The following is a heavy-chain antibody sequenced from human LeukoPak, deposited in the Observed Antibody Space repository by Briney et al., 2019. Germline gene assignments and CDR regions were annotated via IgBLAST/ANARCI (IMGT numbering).Heavy chain of an antibody. CDR3: ARSYSGHPNADAFDI. V-gene: IGHV4-39*01. Sequence: SETLSLTCGVSGDSFTNNNYYWAWIRQPPGQGPEGIVILYSAGRTYYTPSLKSRAPVYLDTSAIQFSLNLSSVTAAATAVYYCARSYSGHPNADAFDIWGQGTMVTVSS. CDR1: GDSFTNNNYY. CDR2: LYSAGRT. D-gene: IGHD4-11*01. J-gene: IGHJ3*02.